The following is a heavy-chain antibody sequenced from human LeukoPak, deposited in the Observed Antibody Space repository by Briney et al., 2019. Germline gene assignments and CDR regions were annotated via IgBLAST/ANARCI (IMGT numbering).Heavy chain of an antibody. Sequence: GGSLRLSCAASGFTFNSYAMTWVRQAPGKGLEWVSHVSGRGGITYYADSVKGRFTISRDNSKNTLYLQMNSLRAEDTAVYYCAKTTAGNSSGRYPGWPVDYWGRGTLVTVSS. D-gene: IGHD6-19*01. CDR3: AKTTAGNSSGRYPGWPVDY. CDR2: VSGRGGIT. CDR1: GFTFNSYA. V-gene: IGHV3-23*01. J-gene: IGHJ4*02.